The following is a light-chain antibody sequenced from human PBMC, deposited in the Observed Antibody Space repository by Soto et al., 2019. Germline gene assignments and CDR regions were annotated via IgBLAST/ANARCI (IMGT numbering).Light chain of an antibody. CDR1: TGAVTSGSY. V-gene: IGLV7-43*01. J-gene: IGLJ3*02. CDR2: NTD. CDR3: LLYYGGSLWV. Sequence: QTVVTQEPSLTVSPGGTVTLTCASGTGAVTSGSYPNWFQQKPGQAPRSLIYNTDKRHYSTPTRFSGSLIGGKAALTVSDVQPEDEADYYCLLYYGGSLWVFGGGTQLTV.